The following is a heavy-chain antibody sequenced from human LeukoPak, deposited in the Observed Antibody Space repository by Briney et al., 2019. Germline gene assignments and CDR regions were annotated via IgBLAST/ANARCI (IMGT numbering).Heavy chain of an antibody. CDR2: IYWDDDK. CDR3: AHALRQIRGSWFDP. J-gene: IGHJ5*02. V-gene: IGHV2-5*02. D-gene: IGHD3-10*01. Sequence: SGPTLVNPTQTLMLTCTFSGFSLSTSGVGVGWIRQPPGKALEWLALIYWDDDKRYSPSLKSRLTITKDTSKNQVVLTMTNMDPVDTATYYCAHALRQIRGSWFDPWGQGTLVTVSS. CDR1: GFSLSTSGVG.